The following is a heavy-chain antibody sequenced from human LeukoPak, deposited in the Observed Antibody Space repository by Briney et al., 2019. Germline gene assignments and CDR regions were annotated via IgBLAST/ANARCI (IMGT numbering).Heavy chain of an antibody. Sequence: GGSLRLSCAASGFTFSNYSMNWVRQAPGKGLEWVSSISSSSSYIYYADSVKGRFTISRDNAKNSLYLQMNSLRAEDTAVYYCARVSRPGPGLDYWGQGTLVTVSS. CDR1: GFTFSNYS. CDR2: ISSSSSYI. J-gene: IGHJ4*02. V-gene: IGHV3-21*01. CDR3: ARVSRPGPGLDY.